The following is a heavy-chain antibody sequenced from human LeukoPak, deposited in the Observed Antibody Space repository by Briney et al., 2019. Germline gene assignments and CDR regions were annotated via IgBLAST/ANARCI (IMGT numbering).Heavy chain of an antibody. D-gene: IGHD2-15*01. Sequence: SETLSLTCAVSGGSFSGSFWSWIRQPPGKGLEWIGEINHSESTNQNPSLKSRVTILVDTSKSQFSLKLSSVTAADTAVYYCAKVNDYKYGGRAFDIWGQGTMVTVSS. CDR1: GGSFSGSF. CDR3: AKVNDYKYGGRAFDI. J-gene: IGHJ3*02. CDR2: INHSEST. V-gene: IGHV4-34*01.